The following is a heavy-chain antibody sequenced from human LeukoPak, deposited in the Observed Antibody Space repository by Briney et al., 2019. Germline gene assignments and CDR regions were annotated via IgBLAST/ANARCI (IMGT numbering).Heavy chain of an antibody. Sequence: PGGSLRLSCAASGFTFSSYWMTWVRQAPGKGLEWVANIKHNGDELNYVDSVEDRFTISRDNAKNSLYLHMTGLSADDTAVYYCARELRTFDSWGQGTLVTVSS. CDR1: GFTFSSYW. CDR2: IKHNGDEL. J-gene: IGHJ4*02. V-gene: IGHV3-7*01. D-gene: IGHD3-16*01. CDR3: ARELRTFDS.